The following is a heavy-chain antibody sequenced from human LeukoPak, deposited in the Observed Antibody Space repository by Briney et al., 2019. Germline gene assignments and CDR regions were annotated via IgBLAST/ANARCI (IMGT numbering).Heavy chain of an antibody. Sequence: GGSLRLSCAVSGLSFGNYWMSWVRQAPGKGLEWVANINQDANGRYYVDSVKGRYTISRDNAKNSLYLQVNSLRAEDTAVYYCAAGDSFDYWVQGALVTVSS. CDR1: GLSFGNYW. CDR2: INQDANGR. CDR3: AAGDSFDY. V-gene: IGHV3-7*01. J-gene: IGHJ4*02.